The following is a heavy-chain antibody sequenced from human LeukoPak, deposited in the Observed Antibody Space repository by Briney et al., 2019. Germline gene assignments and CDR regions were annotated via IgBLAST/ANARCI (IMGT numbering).Heavy chain of an antibody. CDR3: AKDSYPGIAVAGVMYYFDY. D-gene: IGHD6-19*01. CDR1: GVDFVEHS. Sequence: GGSLRLSCRGSGVDFVEHSFTWVRQAPGKGLKWVSAISGSGGSTYYADSVKGRFTISRDNSKNTLYLQMNSLRAEDTAVYYCAKDSYPGIAVAGVMYYFDYWGQGTLVTVSS. V-gene: IGHV3-23*01. J-gene: IGHJ4*02. CDR2: ISGSGGST.